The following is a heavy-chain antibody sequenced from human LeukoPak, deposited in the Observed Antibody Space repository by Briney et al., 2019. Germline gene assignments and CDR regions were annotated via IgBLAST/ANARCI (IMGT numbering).Heavy chain of an antibody. J-gene: IGHJ4*02. CDR3: ARDYDSSGWTTGFDY. Sequence: SETLSLTCTVSGGSISTYYWSWIRQPPGKGLEWIGYINYSGNTNLNPALKSRVTISVDTSKNQFSLKLSSVTAADTAVYYCARDYDSSGWTTGFDYWGQGALVSVSS. CDR2: INYSGNT. V-gene: IGHV4-59*01. CDR1: GGSISTYY. D-gene: IGHD6-19*01.